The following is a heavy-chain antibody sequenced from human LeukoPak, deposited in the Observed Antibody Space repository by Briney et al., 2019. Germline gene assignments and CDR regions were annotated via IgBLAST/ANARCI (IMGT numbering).Heavy chain of an antibody. CDR3: ARDLDGDYVIGRGAFDI. D-gene: IGHD4-17*01. CDR1: GGTFSSYA. J-gene: IGHJ3*02. CDR2: IIPIFGTA. Sequence: SVKVSCKASGGTFSSYAISWVRQAPGQGLEWMGGIIPIFGTANYAQKFQGRVTITADESTSTAYMELSSLRSEDTAVYYCARDLDGDYVIGRGAFDIWGQGTMVTVSS. V-gene: IGHV1-69*13.